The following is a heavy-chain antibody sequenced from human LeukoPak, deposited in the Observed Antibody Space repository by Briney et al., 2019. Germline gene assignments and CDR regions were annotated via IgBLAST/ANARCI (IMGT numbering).Heavy chain of an antibody. CDR2: INPNGGGT. CDR3: SRTAGQAGAFDI. Sequence: GASVKVSCKASGYTFTDYYMHWVRQAPGQGLEWMGWINPNGGGTNYAQKFQGRVTMTRDTSISTAYMELSRLTSDDTAVYYCSRTAGQAGAFDIWSQATMVTAPS. D-gene: IGHD6-19*01. V-gene: IGHV1-2*02. J-gene: IGHJ3*02. CDR1: GYTFTDYY.